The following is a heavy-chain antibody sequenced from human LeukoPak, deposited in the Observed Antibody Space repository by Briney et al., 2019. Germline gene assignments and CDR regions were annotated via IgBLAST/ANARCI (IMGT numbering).Heavy chain of an antibody. Sequence: PGGSLRLSCAASGFTFSSYAMSWVRQAPGKGLEWVSGISGSGGSTYYADSVKGRFTISRDNSKNTLYLQMNSLRAEDTAVYYCAKGGYSGSSKGYYSDYWGQGTLVTVSS. V-gene: IGHV3-23*01. CDR1: GFTFSSYA. J-gene: IGHJ4*02. CDR3: AKGGYSGSSKGYYSDY. D-gene: IGHD1-26*01. CDR2: ISGSGGST.